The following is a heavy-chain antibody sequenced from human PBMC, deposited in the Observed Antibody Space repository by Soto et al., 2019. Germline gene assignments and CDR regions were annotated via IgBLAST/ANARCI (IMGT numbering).Heavy chain of an antibody. CDR3: ARGYCSGGSCSDAFDI. CDR2: IYYSGST. J-gene: IGHJ3*02. V-gene: IGHV4-39*01. D-gene: IGHD2-15*01. Sequence: QLQLQESGPGLVEPSETLSLTCTVSGGSISSSSYYWGWIRQPPGKGLEWIGSIYYSGSTYYNPSLKSRVTISVDTSKNQFSLKLSSVTAADTAVYYCARGYCSGGSCSDAFDIWGQGTMVTVSS. CDR1: GGSISSSSYY.